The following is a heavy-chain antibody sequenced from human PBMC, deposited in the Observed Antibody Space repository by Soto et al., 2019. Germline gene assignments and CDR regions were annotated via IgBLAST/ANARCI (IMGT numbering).Heavy chain of an antibody. CDR1: GYTFTSYG. CDR2: ISAYNGNT. Sequence: QVQLVQSGAEVKKPGASVKVSCKASGYTFTSYGISWVRQAPGQGLEWMGWISAYNGNTNYAQKLQGRVTMTTDTPTSTAYRELRSRRSDDTAVYYWAGDGGGWSVLPDSGGQEPLVTVPP. V-gene: IGHV1-18*01. J-gene: IGHJ4*02. D-gene: IGHD6-19*01. CDR3: AGDGGGWSVLPDS.